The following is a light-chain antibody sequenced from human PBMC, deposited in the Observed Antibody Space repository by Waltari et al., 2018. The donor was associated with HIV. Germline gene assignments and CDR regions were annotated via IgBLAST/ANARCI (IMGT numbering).Light chain of an antibody. CDR2: DNR. CDR1: NPNIGAGYD. V-gene: IGLV1-40*01. Sequence: QSVLTQPPSVSGAPGQRVTISCTGSNPNIGAGYDAPWYQQLPGSAPTLLMCDNRKRPSGVPDRFSGSKSGTSASLVITGLQAADEAVYYCQSYDNSLSNVVFGGGTKLIVL. J-gene: IGLJ2*01. CDR3: QSYDNSLSNVV.